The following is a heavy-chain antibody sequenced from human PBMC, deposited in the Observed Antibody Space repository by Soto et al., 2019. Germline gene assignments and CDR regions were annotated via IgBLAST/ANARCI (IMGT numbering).Heavy chain of an antibody. CDR2: VYHTGDT. V-gene: IGHV4-4*02. D-gene: IGHD2-21*02. CDR1: GGTVASSHW. Sequence: SETLSLTCGVSGGTVASSHWWSWVRQSPSRGLEWIGNVYHTGDTNFNPSLQSRVTFSVDKSNNQFSLRLTSLTAADTAVYFCAREIVTAGGNNYFDPWGPGTLVTVS. CDR3: AREIVTAGGNNYFDP. J-gene: IGHJ5*02.